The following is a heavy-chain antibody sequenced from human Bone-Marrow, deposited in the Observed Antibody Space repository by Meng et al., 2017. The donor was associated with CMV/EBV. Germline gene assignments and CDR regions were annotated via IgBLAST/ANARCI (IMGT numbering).Heavy chain of an antibody. CDR1: GYTFTSYG. V-gene: IGHV1-8*03. CDR2: ISAYNGNT. D-gene: IGHD2-2*01. J-gene: IGHJ6*02. Sequence: ASVKVSCKASGYTFTSYGISWVRQAPGQGLEWMGWISAYNGNTGYAQKFQGRVTITRNTSISTAYMELSSLRSEDTAVYYCARTKQYCSSTSCYPYYYYGMDVWGQGTTVTVSS. CDR3: ARTKQYCSSTSCYPYYYYGMDV.